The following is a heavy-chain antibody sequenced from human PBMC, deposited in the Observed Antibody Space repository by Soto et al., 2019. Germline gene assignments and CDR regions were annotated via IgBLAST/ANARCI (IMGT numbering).Heavy chain of an antibody. Sequence: GGSLRLSCAASGFTFSDYAMSWVRQAPGKGLEWVSAISGSGGSTYYADSVKGRFTISRDNSKNTMFLQISRLRAEDTAVYYCAKNTIFGVVTALFDYWGQGTLVTVS. J-gene: IGHJ4*02. CDR3: AKNTIFGVVTALFDY. D-gene: IGHD3-3*01. CDR2: ISGSGGST. V-gene: IGHV3-23*01. CDR1: GFTFSDYA.